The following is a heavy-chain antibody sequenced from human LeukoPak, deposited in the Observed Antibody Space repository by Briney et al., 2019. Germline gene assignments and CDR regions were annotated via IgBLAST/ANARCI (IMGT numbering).Heavy chain of an antibody. D-gene: IGHD3-10*01. CDR3: ARVSPVGDYYFDY. J-gene: IGHJ4*02. Sequence: GGSLRLSCAASGFTFSSYSMNWVRQAPGKGLGWVSSISSSSSYIYYADSVKGRFTISRDNAKNSLYLQMNSLRAEDTAVYYCARVSPVGDYYFDYWGQGTLVTVSS. CDR1: GFTFSSYS. V-gene: IGHV3-21*01. CDR2: ISSSSSYI.